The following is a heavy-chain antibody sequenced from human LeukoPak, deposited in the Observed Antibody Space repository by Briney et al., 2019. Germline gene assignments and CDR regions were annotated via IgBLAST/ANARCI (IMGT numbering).Heavy chain of an antibody. D-gene: IGHD5-18*01. Sequence: GGSLRLSCAASGFTFSSYWMHWVRQAPGKGLVWVSRINSDGSSTSYADSAKGRFTISRDNAKNTLYLQMNSLRAEDTAAYYCARAQEDTAMAIYYYYGMDVWGQGTTVTVSS. CDR2: INSDGSST. CDR1: GFTFSSYW. CDR3: ARAQEDTAMAIYYYYGMDV. V-gene: IGHV3-74*01. J-gene: IGHJ6*02.